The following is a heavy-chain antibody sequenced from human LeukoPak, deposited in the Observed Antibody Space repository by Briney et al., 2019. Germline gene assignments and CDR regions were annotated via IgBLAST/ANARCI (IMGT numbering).Heavy chain of an antibody. D-gene: IGHD6-13*01. CDR1: GFTFGSYW. J-gene: IGHJ4*02. Sequence: GGSLRLSCAASGFTFGSYWMSWVRQAPGKGLEWVANIKQDGSEKYYVGSVKGRFTISRDNAKNSLYLQMNSLRAEDTAVYYCARVRRSSWYFDYWGQGTLVTVSS. V-gene: IGHV3-7*01. CDR2: IKQDGSEK. CDR3: ARVRRSSWYFDY.